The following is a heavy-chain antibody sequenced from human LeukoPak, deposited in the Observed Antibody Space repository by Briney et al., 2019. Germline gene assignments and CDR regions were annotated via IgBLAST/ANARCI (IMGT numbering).Heavy chain of an antibody. D-gene: IGHD6-19*01. V-gene: IGHV4-61*02. J-gene: IGHJ5*02. CDR1: GGSISSGSYY. CDR2: IYTSGST. CDR3: ARGVVAGIHWFDP. Sequence: SQTLSLTCTVSGGSISSGSYYWSWIRQPAGKGLEWIGRIYTSGSTNYNPSLKSRVTMSVDTSKNQFSLKLSSVTAADTAVYYCARGVVAGIHWFDPWGQGTLVTVSS.